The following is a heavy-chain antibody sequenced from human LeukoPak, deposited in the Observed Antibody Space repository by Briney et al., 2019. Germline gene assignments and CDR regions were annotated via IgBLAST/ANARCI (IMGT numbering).Heavy chain of an antibody. J-gene: IGHJ5*02. V-gene: IGHV1-8*01. CDR1: GYTFTSYD. CDR3: ARAGYDSSGYWFDP. CDR2: MNPNSGNT. Sequence: GASVKVSCKASGYTFTSYDINWVGQATGQGGEWMGRMNPNSGNTDYAQKFQGRVTMTRNTSISTAYMELSSLRSEDTAVYYCARAGYDSSGYWFDPWGQGTLVTVSS. D-gene: IGHD3-22*01.